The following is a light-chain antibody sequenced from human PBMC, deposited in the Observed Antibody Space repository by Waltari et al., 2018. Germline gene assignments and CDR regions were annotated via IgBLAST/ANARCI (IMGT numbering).Light chain of an antibody. J-gene: IGLJ2*01. CDR1: KHDIGTYNF. CDR3: CSYAGGSRVI. V-gene: IGLV2-23*01. Sequence: QSALTQPASLSGSPGQSITISCAGTKHDIGTYNFVSWFQQFPGQAPKLIVSEATKRPSVVSYRFSGSKSGNTASLTISGLQAEDEADYYCCSYAGGSRVIFGGGTKLTVL. CDR2: EAT.